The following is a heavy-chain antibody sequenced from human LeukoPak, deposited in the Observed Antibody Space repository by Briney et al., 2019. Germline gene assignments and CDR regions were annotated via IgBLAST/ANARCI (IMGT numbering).Heavy chain of an antibody. V-gene: IGHV1-24*01. CDR3: ATGLSGYPYYYYYYYMDV. CDR1: GYTLTELS. J-gene: IGHJ6*03. D-gene: IGHD3-3*01. CDR2: FDPEDGET. Sequence: GASVKVSCKVSGYTLTELSMHWMRQAPGKGLELMGGFDPEDGETIYAQKFQGRVTMTEDTSTDTAYMELSSLRSEDTAVYYCATGLSGYPYYYYYYYMDVWGKGTTVTVSS.